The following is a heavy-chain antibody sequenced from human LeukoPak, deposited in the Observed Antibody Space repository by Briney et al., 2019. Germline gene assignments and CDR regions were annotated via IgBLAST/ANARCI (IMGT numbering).Heavy chain of an antibody. J-gene: IGHJ4*02. CDR2: TYYRSKWYN. CDR1: GDSVSSNSAA. V-gene: IGHV6-1*01. D-gene: IGHD2-2*01. Sequence: SQTLSLTCAISGDSVSSNSAAWNWIRQSPSRGLEWLGRTYYRSKWYNDYAVSVKSRITINPDTSKNQFSLQLNSVTPEDTAVYYCARVEYCSSTSCHASGGFDYWGQGTLVTVSS. CDR3: ARVEYCSSTSCHASGGFDY.